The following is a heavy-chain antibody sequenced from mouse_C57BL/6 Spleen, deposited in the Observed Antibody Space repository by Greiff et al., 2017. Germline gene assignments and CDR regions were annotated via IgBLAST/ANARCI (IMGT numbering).Heavy chain of an antibody. CDR2: IDPANGNT. CDR3: ARWDYSNLYAMDY. CDR1: GFNIKNTY. D-gene: IGHD2-5*01. J-gene: IGHJ4*01. V-gene: IGHV14-3*01. Sequence: VQLQQSVAELVRPGASVKLSCTASGFNIKNTYMHWVKQRPEQGLEWIGRIDPANGNTKYAPKFQGQATITADTSSNTAYLQLSSLTSEDTAIYYSARWDYSNLYAMDYWGQGTSVTVSS.